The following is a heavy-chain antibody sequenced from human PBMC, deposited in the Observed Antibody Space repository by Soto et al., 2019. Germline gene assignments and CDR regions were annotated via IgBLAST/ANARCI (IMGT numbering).Heavy chain of an antibody. Sequence: SETLSLTCTVSGGSISSYYWSWIRQPPGKGLEWIGYIYYSGSTNYNPSLKSRVTISVDTSKNQFSLKLSSVTAADTAVYYCARGAAAGTRYFDLWGRGTLVTVSS. CDR2: IYYSGST. J-gene: IGHJ2*01. CDR3: ARGAAAGTRYFDL. V-gene: IGHV4-59*01. D-gene: IGHD6-13*01. CDR1: GGSISSYY.